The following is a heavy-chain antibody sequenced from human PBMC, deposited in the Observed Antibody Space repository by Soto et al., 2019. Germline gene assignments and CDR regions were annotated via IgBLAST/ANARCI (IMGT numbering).Heavy chain of an antibody. D-gene: IGHD6-13*01. J-gene: IGHJ3*02. CDR1: GFTFSSYA. V-gene: IGHV3-23*01. Sequence: PVGSLRLSCAASGFTFSSYAMSWVRQAPGKGLEWVSAISGSGGSTYYADSVKGRFTISRDNSKNTLYLQMNSLRAEDTAVYYCAKVSDSSSWYMGAFDIWGQGTMVTVSS. CDR3: AKVSDSSSWYMGAFDI. CDR2: ISGSGGST.